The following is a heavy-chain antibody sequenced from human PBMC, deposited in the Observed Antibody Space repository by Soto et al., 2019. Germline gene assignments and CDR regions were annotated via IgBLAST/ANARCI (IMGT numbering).Heavy chain of an antibody. D-gene: IGHD3-9*01. CDR1: GFTFSNAW. Sequence: EVQLVESGGGLVKPGGSLRLSCAASGFTFSNAWMNWVRQAPGKGLEWVGRIKSKTDGGTTDYAAPVKVRFTISRDDSKNTLYLQMNSLKTEDTAVYYCTTATGWGFYDILTGSRPYYYYGMDVWGQGTTVTVSS. V-gene: IGHV3-15*07. CDR3: TTATGWGFYDILTGSRPYYYYGMDV. CDR2: IKSKTDGGTT. J-gene: IGHJ6*02.